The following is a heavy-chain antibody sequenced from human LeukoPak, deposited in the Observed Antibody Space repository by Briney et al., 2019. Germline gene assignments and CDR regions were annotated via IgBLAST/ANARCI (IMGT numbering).Heavy chain of an antibody. J-gene: IGHJ4*02. V-gene: IGHV3-23*01. CDR3: AKYSSDWYGDY. CDR2: ISGSGGGT. CDR1: GFTFSSYA. Sequence: GGSLRLSCAASGFTFSSYAMSWVRQAPGKGLEWVSVISGSGGGTYYADSVKGRFTISRDNSKNTLYLQVNSLRAEDTAIYYCAKYSSDWYGDYWGQGTLVTVSS. D-gene: IGHD6-19*01.